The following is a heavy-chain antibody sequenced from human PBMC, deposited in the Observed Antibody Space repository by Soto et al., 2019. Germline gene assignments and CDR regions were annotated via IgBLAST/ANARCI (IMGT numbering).Heavy chain of an antibody. V-gene: IGHV4-59*01. D-gene: IGHD6-6*01. CDR2: VYFSGST. CDR3: SRERGAVASIAGAFDI. Sequence: PSETLSLTCNVSGGAITGYYWNWIRQPPGKGLEWIGYVYFSGSTKYNPSLTSRVTISVDMSKKQFSLRLTSMTSADTAVYYCSRERGAVASIAGAFDIWGKGTMVTVSS. J-gene: IGHJ3*02. CDR1: GGAITGYY.